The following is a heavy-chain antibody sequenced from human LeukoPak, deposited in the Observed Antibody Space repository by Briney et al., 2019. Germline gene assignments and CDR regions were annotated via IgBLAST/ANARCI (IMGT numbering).Heavy chain of an antibody. CDR3: ARDRRDAYSQNFDY. J-gene: IGHJ4*02. CDR2: ITGSSNII. V-gene: IGHV3-48*04. D-gene: IGHD5-24*01. Sequence: PGGSLRLSCAASGFTFSTYAMNWVRQAPGKGLEWVSYITGSSNIIYHADSVKGRFTISRDNAKNSLYLQMNSLRAEDTAVYYCARDRRDAYSQNFDYWGQGTLVTVSS. CDR1: GFTFSTYA.